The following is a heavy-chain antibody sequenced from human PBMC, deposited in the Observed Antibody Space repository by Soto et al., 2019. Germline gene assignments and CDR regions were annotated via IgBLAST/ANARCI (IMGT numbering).Heavy chain of an antibody. V-gene: IGHV1-2*04. J-gene: IGHJ5*02. D-gene: IGHD1-20*01. CDR3: ARGYRERMTNWFDP. Sequence: ASVKVSCKASGYTFTGYYMHWVRQAPGQGLEWMGWINPNSGGTNYAQKFQGWVTMTRDTSISTAYMELSRLRSDDTAVYYCARGYRERMTNWFDPWGQGTLVTVSS. CDR1: GYTFTGYY. CDR2: INPNSGGT.